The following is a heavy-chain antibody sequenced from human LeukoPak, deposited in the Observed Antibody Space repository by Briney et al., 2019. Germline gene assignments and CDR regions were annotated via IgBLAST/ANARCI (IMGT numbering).Heavy chain of an antibody. CDR3: ARDSMYSGSYYAYYYMDV. CDR1: GGSFSGYY. D-gene: IGHD1-26*01. CDR2: INHSGST. Sequence: PSETLSLTCAVYGGSFSGYYWSWIRQPPGKGLEWIGEINHSGSTNYNPSLKSRVTISVDTSKNQFSLKLSSVTAADTAVYYCARDSMYSGSYYAYYYMDVWGKGTTVTISS. J-gene: IGHJ6*03. V-gene: IGHV4-34*01.